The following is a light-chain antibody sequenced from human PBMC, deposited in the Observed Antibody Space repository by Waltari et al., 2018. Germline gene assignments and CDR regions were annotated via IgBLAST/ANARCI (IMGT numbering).Light chain of an antibody. V-gene: IGKV1-33*01. CDR2: DAS. J-gene: IGKJ1*01. CDR1: RDIREY. Sequence: DIQMTQSPSSLSASVGDRVTITCQASRDIREYLNWYQQKPGKAPNLLIYDASKLETGVPSRFSGSGSGTEYTLTISSLQPDDFATYYCLQYNGEPRTFGQGTKVEVK. CDR3: LQYNGEPRT.